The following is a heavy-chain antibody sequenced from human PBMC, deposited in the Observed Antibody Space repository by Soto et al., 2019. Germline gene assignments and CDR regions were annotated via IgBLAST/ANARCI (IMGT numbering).Heavy chain of an antibody. Sequence: QVQLQQSGPGLVRPSETLSLSCSVSGSSVSSYYWCWVRQPPGKGLEWIGYIYYIGAYDYNPSLNSRVTISVDTSKNQFSLKLTSVTAADTAVYYCARTPETRDGLDPWGQGTLVTVSS. CDR1: GSSVSSYY. V-gene: IGHV4-59*02. J-gene: IGHJ5*02. D-gene: IGHD1-7*01. CDR2: IYYIGAY. CDR3: ARTPETRDGLDP.